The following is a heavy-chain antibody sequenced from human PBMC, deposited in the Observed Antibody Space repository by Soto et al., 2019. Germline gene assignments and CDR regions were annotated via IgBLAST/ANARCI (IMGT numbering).Heavy chain of an antibody. D-gene: IGHD3-10*01. CDR2: IIPIFGTA. Sequence: GASVKVSCKASGGTFSSYAISWVRQAPGQGLEWMGGIIPIFGTANYAQKFQGRVTITADESTSTAYMELSSLRSEDTAVYYCAAISITMVRGVIHRTLGGMDVWGQATTVTVSS. CDR1: GGTFSSYA. CDR3: AAISITMVRGVIHRTLGGMDV. V-gene: IGHV1-69*13. J-gene: IGHJ6*01.